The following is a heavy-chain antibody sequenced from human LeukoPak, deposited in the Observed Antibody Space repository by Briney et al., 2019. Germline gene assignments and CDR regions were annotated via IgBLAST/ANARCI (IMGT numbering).Heavy chain of an antibody. D-gene: IGHD2-15*01. V-gene: IGHV3-66*02. J-gene: IGHJ4*02. CDR2: IYSGGTT. CDR3: ARAPPGYCSGGSCYPFDY. Sequence: PGGSLRLSCAASGFTFSNHWMHWVRQAPGKGLEWVSLIYSGGTTYHADSVKGRFTISRDNSKNTLYLQMNSLRVEDTAVYYCARAPPGYCSGGSCYPFDYWGQGTLVTVSS. CDR1: GFTFSNHW.